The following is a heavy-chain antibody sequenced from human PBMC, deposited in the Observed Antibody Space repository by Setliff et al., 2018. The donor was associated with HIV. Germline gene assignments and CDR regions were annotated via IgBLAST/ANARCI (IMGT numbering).Heavy chain of an antibody. CDR2: IIPALGTA. V-gene: IGHV1-69*13. CDR1: GGSFSSFT. Sequence: SVKVSCKASGGSFSSFTISWVRQAPGQGPEWMGGIIPALGTANYAQKFQGRVTMTADEPTSTVYMELSSLRSEDTAIYYCAKDAGYSGTAWGTWGQGTLVTVPQ. CDR3: AKDAGYSGTAWGT. J-gene: IGHJ5*02. D-gene: IGHD5-12*01.